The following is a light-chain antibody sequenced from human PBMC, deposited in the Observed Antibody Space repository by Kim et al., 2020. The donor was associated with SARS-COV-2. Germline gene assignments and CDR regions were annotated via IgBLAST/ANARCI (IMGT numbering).Light chain of an antibody. CDR1: SSDVGGYNY. CDR2: DVS. V-gene: IGLV2-14*01. J-gene: IGLJ2*01. Sequence: QSVLTQPASVSGSPGQSITISCSGTSSDVGGYNYVSWYQQHPCKAPKLMIYDVSKRPSGVSNRFSGSKSGNTASLTISGLQAEDEADYYCRSYTSSSTLVFGGGTQLTVL. CDR3: RSYTSSSTLV.